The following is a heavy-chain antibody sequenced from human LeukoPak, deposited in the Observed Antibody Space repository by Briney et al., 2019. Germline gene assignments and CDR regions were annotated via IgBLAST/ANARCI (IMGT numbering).Heavy chain of an antibody. CDR3: ARVVDKPSDYYYGMDV. J-gene: IGHJ6*02. CDR2: IYTSGST. Sequence: SQTLSLTCTVSGGSISSGSYYWSWIRQPAGKGLEWIGRIYTSGSTNYNPSLKSRVTISVDTSKNQSSLKLSSVTAADTAVYYCARVVDKPSDYYYGMDVWGQGTTVTVSS. CDR1: GGSISSGSYY. V-gene: IGHV4-61*02. D-gene: IGHD6-6*01.